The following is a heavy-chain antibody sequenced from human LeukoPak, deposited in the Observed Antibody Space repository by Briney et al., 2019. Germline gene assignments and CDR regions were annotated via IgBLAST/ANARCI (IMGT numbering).Heavy chain of an antibody. D-gene: IGHD6-13*01. V-gene: IGHV4-59*01. J-gene: IGHJ4*02. CDR3: ARFSQTRDSSWYYFDY. CDR1: GGSISSYY. Sequence: SETLSLTCTVSGGSISSYYWSWIRQPPGPGLECIGYFYYSGSTNYNPSLKSRVTISVDTSENQFSLKLSSVTAADTAVYYCARFSQTRDSSWYYFDYWGQGTLVTVSS. CDR2: FYYSGST.